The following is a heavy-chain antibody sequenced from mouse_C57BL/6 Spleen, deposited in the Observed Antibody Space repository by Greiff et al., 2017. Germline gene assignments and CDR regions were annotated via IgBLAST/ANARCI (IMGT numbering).Heavy chain of an antibody. D-gene: IGHD1-1*01. CDR3: ASQRYYGSSYLWYFDV. CDR2: IYPGSGNT. Sequence: QVQLKQSGPELVKPGASVKISCKASGYSFTSYYIHWVKQRPGQGLEWIGWIYPGSGNTNYNEKFKSKATLTVDKSSSTAYMQLSSLTSEDSAVYYCASQRYYGSSYLWYFDVWGTGTTVTVSS. J-gene: IGHJ1*03. V-gene: IGHV1-66*01. CDR1: GYSFTSYY.